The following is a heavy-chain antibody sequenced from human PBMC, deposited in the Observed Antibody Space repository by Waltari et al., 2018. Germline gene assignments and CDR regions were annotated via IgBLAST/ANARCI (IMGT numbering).Heavy chain of an antibody. CDR3: ARHLRPYCVGDCYSGLAY. CDR2: ISSSSSAI. V-gene: IGHV3-48*04. Sequence: EVHLVESGGGFVQPGGSLRLSCAASAFTFHIYTMTWVRQAPGKGLEWIAYISSSSSAIYHADSVEGRFTISRDNAKNSLYLQMSSLRAEDTAVYYCARHLRPYCVGDCYSGLAYWGQGTLVTVSS. J-gene: IGHJ4*02. CDR1: AFTFHIYT. D-gene: IGHD2-21*01.